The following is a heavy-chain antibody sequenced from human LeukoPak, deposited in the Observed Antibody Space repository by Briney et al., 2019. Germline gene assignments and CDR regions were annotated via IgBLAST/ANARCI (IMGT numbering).Heavy chain of an antibody. CDR2: INPNSGGT. CDR3: ATVMTYGQLGAGY. J-gene: IGHJ4*02. CDR1: GYTFTGYY. Sequence: ASVKVSCKASGYTFTGYYMHWVRQAPGQGLEWMGWINPNSGGTNYQGRVTMTRDTSISTAYMELSRLRSDDTAVYYCATVMTYGQLGAGYWGQGTLVTVSS. V-gene: IGHV1-2*02. D-gene: IGHD1-1*01.